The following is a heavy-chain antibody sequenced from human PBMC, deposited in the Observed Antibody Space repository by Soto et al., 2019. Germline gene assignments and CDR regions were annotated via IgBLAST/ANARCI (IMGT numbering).Heavy chain of an antibody. V-gene: IGHV1-2*02. Sequence: QVQLVQSGAEVKKPGASVKVSCKASGYTFTDYYLHWVQQSPGQGLEWMGWIHPNSGVTKFPQKFQGRVIMTRAPSISTAYMELTRLTSDDTAMYYCARAGLATVELATTYWGQGNLVTVSS. CDR2: IHPNSGVT. J-gene: IGHJ4*02. CDR1: GYTFTDYY. CDR3: ARAGLATVELATTY. D-gene: IGHD3-3*02.